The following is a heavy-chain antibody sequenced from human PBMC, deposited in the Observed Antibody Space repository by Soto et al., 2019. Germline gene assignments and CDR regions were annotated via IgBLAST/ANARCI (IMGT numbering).Heavy chain of an antibody. D-gene: IGHD6-6*01. V-gene: IGHV3-23*01. J-gene: IGHJ3*02. CDR2: ISGSGGST. CDR3: AKDEGSSSPRDAFDI. Sequence: GESLKISCAASGFTFSSYAMSWVRQAPGKGLEWVSAISGSGGSTYYADSVKGRFTISRDNSKNTLYLQMKSLRAEDTAVYYCAKDEGSSSPRDAFDIWGQGTMVTVSS. CDR1: GFTFSSYA.